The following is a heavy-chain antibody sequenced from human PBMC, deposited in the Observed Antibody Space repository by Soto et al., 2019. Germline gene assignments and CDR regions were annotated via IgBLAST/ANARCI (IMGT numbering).Heavy chain of an antibody. D-gene: IGHD2-15*01. V-gene: IGHV3-23*01. CDR2: INSGGGGT. Sequence: EVQLLESGGGLVQPGGSLRLSCAASGFTFSTYAMSWVRQAPGKGLEWVSSINSGGGGTFYSDSVKGRFTISRDNSKNTLYLQINSLRAEDTAVYDCAKRGTYYFDYWGQGALVAVSS. CDR3: AKRGTYYFDY. CDR1: GFTFSTYA. J-gene: IGHJ4*02.